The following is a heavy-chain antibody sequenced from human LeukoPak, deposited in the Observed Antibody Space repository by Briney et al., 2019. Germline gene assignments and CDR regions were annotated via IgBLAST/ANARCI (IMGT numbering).Heavy chain of an antibody. CDR3: ARGEAIAAAFLDY. CDR1: GYTFTGYY. Sequence: ASVKVSCKASGYTFTGYYMHWVRQAPGQGLEWMGWINPNSGGTNYAQKFQGRVTITADESTSTAYMELSSLRSEDTAVYYCARGEAIAAAFLDYWGQGTLVTVSS. CDR2: INPNSGGT. J-gene: IGHJ4*02. D-gene: IGHD6-13*01. V-gene: IGHV1-2*02.